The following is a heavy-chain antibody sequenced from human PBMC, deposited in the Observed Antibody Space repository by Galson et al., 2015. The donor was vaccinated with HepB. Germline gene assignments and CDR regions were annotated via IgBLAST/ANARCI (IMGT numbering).Heavy chain of an antibody. CDR1: GFTFSSYW. D-gene: IGHD5-12*01. V-gene: IGHV3-7*03. CDR3: ARDLSGYDWAGYFDY. Sequence: SLRLSCAASGFTFSSYWMSWVRQAPGKGLEWVANIKQDGSEKYYVDSVKGRVTISRDNAKNSLYLQMNSLRAEDTAVYYCARDLSGYDWAGYFDYWGQGTLVTVSS. J-gene: IGHJ4*02. CDR2: IKQDGSEK.